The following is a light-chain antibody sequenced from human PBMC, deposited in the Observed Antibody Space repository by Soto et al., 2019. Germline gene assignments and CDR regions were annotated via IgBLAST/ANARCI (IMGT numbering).Light chain of an antibody. J-gene: IGKJ5*01. CDR3: QQYENLPT. CDR1: QSISSY. V-gene: IGKV1-39*01. CDR2: AAS. Sequence: DIQMTQSPSSLSASVGDRVTITCRASQSISSYLNWYQQKPGKAPERLIYAASTLRSGVPSRFSGSGSGTDFTLTISSLQPEDFATYYCQQYENLPTFGQGTRLEIK.